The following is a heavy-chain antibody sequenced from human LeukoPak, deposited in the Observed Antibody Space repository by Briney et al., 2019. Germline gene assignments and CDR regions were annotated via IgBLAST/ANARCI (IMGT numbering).Heavy chain of an antibody. CDR2: INHSGST. V-gene: IGHV4-34*01. D-gene: IGHD3-22*01. Sequence: SETLSLTCAVYGGSFSGYYWSWIRQPPGKGLEWIGEINHSGSTNYNPSLKSRVTISVDTSKNQLSLKLSSVTAADTAVYYCARGKWLFRVDYWGQGTLVTVSS. CDR1: GGSFSGYY. CDR3: ARGKWLFRVDY. J-gene: IGHJ4*02.